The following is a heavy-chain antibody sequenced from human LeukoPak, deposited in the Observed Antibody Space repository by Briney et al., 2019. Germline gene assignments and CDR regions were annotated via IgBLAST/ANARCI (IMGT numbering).Heavy chain of an antibody. CDR1: GYSISSGYY. D-gene: IGHD6-13*01. Sequence: SETLSLTCTVSGYSISSGYYWGWIRQPPGKGLEWIGSIYHSGSTYYNPSLKSRVTISVDTSKNQFSLKLSSVTAADTAVYYCARHSSSWDHYYYGMDVWGQGATVTVSS. V-gene: IGHV4-38-2*02. CDR2: IYHSGST. CDR3: ARHSSSWDHYYYGMDV. J-gene: IGHJ6*02.